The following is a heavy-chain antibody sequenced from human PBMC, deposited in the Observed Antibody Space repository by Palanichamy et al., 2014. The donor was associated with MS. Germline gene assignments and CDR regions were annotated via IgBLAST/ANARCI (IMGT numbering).Heavy chain of an antibody. V-gene: IGHV4-59*01. J-gene: IGHJ5*02. D-gene: IGHD1-26*01. Sequence: QVQLQESGPGLVKPSETLSLTCTVSDASISSYYWGWIRQPPGKGLEWIGYMSYSGRGNHNPSLKSRVTISVDTSNKQFSLKLSSVTAADTAVYFCAGPLMGAPFGWFDPWGQGILVTVSS. CDR2: MSYSGRG. CDR3: AGPLMGAPFGWFDP. CDR1: DASISSYY.